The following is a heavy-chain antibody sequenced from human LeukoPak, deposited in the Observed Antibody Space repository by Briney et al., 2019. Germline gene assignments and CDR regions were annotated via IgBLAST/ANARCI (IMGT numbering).Heavy chain of an antibody. V-gene: IGHV4-34*01. CDR2: INHSGST. D-gene: IGHD4-17*01. CDR3: ARQASYGDYEGFDQ. CDR1: GGSFSGYY. J-gene: IGHJ4*02. Sequence: SETLSLTCAVYGGSFSGYYWSWIRQPPVKGLEWIGEINHSGSTNYNPSLKSRVTISVDTSKNQFSLKVSSVTAADTAVYYCARQASYGDYEGFDQWGQGTLVTVSS.